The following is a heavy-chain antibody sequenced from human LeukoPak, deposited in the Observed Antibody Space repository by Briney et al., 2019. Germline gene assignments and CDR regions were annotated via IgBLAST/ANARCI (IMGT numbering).Heavy chain of an antibody. Sequence: PGGSLRLSCAASGFTFSNAWMSWVRQAPGKGLEWVSYISSSGSTTYYADSVKGRFTISRDNAKNSLNLQMNSLRAEDTAVYYCARYGDYWGQGTLVTVSS. CDR3: ARYGDY. V-gene: IGHV3-11*04. J-gene: IGHJ4*02. D-gene: IGHD3-10*01. CDR2: ISSSGSTT. CDR1: GFTFSNAW.